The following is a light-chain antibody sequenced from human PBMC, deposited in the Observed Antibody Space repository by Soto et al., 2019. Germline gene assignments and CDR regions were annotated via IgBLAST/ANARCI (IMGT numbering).Light chain of an antibody. V-gene: IGLV2-14*01. CDR2: EVN. J-gene: IGLJ1*01. Sequence: QSALTQPASVSGSPGQSITISCTGTSSDVGGYNYVSWYQQHPGKAPKLMIYEVNNRPSGVSNRFSGSKSGYTASLTISGLQAEDEADYYCNSQRSSGTRVFGTGTKLTVL. CDR3: NSQRSSGTRV. CDR1: SSDVGGYNY.